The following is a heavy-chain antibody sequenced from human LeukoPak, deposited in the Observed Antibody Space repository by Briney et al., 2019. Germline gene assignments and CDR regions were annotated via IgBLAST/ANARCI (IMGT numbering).Heavy chain of an antibody. J-gene: IGHJ5*02. CDR3: AGHRAAATSRVYNWFDP. V-gene: IGHV5-51*01. CDR1: GYSFTSYW. CDR2: IYPGDSDT. D-gene: IGHD2-15*01. Sequence: GESLKISCKGSGYSFTSYWIGWVRQMPGKGLEWMGIIYPGDSDTRYSPPFQGQVTISADKSISTAYLQWSSLKASDTAMYYCAGHRAAATSRVYNWFDPWGQGTLVTVSS.